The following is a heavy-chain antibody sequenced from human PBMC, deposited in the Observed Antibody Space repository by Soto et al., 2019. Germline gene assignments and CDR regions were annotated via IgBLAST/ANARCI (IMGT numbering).Heavy chain of an antibody. J-gene: IGHJ4*02. D-gene: IGHD2-15*01. CDR1: GGSIANNNYF. CDR3: AEVVVGATSHSDFDS. V-gene: IGHV4-39*01. Sequence: SEALSLTCTDSGGSIANNNYFWGWVHQPPGGGVEWMGSAAYSGGTYNNPSLKSRVTVSVDTSKNKSSLKLTSVGAADTAVSYCAEVVVGATSHSDFDSWGQGTLVTVSS. CDR2: AAYSGGT.